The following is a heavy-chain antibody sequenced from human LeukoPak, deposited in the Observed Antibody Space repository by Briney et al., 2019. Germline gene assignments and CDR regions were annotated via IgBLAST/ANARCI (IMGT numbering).Heavy chain of an antibody. J-gene: IGHJ5*02. D-gene: IGHD3-3*01. CDR2: FDPEDGET. CDR3: ALLLRFPWPFDP. CDR1: GYTLTELS. Sequence: ASVKVSCKVSGYTLTELSMHWVRQAPGKGLEWMGGFDPEDGETIYAQKFQGRVTMTEDTSTDTAYMELSSLRSEDTAVYYCALLLRFPWPFDPWGQGTLVTVSS. V-gene: IGHV1-24*01.